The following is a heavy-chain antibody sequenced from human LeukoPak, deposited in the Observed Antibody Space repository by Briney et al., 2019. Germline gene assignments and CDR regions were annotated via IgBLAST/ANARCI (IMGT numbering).Heavy chain of an antibody. D-gene: IGHD3-3*01. CDR1: GFTFSSYG. J-gene: IGHJ4*02. V-gene: IGHV3-30*03. Sequence: GGSLRLSCAASGFTFSSYGMHWVRQAPGKGLEWVAVISYDGSNKYYADSVKGRFTISRDNSKNTLYLQMNSLRAEDTAVYYCARDPTIFGVVIDYWGQGTLVTVSS. CDR2: ISYDGSNK. CDR3: ARDPTIFGVVIDY.